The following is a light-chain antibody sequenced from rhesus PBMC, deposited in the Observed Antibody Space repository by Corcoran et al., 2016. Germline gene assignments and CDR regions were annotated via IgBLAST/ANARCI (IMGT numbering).Light chain of an antibody. CDR3: MQALQTPPT. CDR1: QSLLHTDGRTY. J-gene: IGKJ1*01. V-gene: IGKV2-70*01. CDR2: RVS. Sequence: REPASISCRSSQSLLHTDGRTYLYWYLQKPGQPPRLLIYRVSNRFSGVPDRFSGSGSGTDFTLKISRVKAEDAGVYYCMQALQTPPTFGQGTKVEIK.